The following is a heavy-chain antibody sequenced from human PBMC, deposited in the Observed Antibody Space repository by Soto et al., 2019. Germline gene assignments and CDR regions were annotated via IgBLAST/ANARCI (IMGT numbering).Heavy chain of an antibody. CDR1: GFTFSSYG. Sequence: EVQLLESGGGLVQPGGSLRLSCAASGFTFSSYGMTWVRQAPGKGLEWVSFSSATGAGTYYADSVKGRFTISRDNSKNTLYLHMTRLRADDTAVYYCAKDRRAGGNYGFYSDFWGQGALVIVSS. D-gene: IGHD1-7*01. V-gene: IGHV3-23*01. CDR2: SSATGAGT. J-gene: IGHJ4*02. CDR3: AKDRRAGGNYGFYSDF.